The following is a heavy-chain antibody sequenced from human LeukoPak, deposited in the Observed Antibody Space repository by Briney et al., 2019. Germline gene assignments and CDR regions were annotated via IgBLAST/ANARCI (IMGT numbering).Heavy chain of an antibody. J-gene: IGHJ6*03. CDR3: ASTYYYYYMDV. CDR1: GFTFSSYE. V-gene: IGHV3-21*05. CDR2: ISSSSSII. Sequence: GGSLRLSCAASGFTFSSYEMNWVRQAPGKGLEWVSYISSSSSIIYYADSVKGRFTISRDNAKNSLYLQMTSLRAEDTAVYYCASTYYYYYMDVWGKGTPVTVSS.